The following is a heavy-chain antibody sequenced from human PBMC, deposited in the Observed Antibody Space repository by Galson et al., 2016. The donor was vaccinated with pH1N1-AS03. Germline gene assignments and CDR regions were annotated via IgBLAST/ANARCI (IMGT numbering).Heavy chain of an antibody. Sequence: SLRLSCAASGFSFGDYGMHWVRQAPGKGLEWITIIRYDGSKKYADSVNGRFTISRDKSKNTLYLQMNNLSIEDTATYYCAKDPGLGGDRDYWGQGTLVTVSS. CDR3: AKDPGLGGDRDY. D-gene: IGHD1-14*01. CDR2: IRYDGSKK. V-gene: IGHV3-30*02. J-gene: IGHJ4*02. CDR1: GFSFGDYG.